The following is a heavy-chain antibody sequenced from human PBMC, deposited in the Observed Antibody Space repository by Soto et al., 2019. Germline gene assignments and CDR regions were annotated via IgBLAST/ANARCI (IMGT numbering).Heavy chain of an antibody. J-gene: IGHJ6*03. CDR3: ARDYDYLDG. CDR1: GFTFSSYG. Sequence: GGSLRLSCAASGFTFSSYGMHWVRQAPGKGLEWVAVIWYDGSNKYYADSVKGRFTISRDNSKNTLYLQMNSLRAEDTAVYYCARDYDYLDGWGKGTTVTIAS. V-gene: IGHV3-33*01. CDR2: IWYDGSNK.